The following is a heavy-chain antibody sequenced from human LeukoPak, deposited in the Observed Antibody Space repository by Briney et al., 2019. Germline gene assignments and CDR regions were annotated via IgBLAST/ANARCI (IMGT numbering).Heavy chain of an antibody. CDR1: GGSISSYY. CDR2: IYYSGST. D-gene: IGHD1-26*01. CDR3: ARVGGSYGLSLHFDY. Sequence: PSETLSLTCTVSGGSISSYYWSWIRQPPGKGLEWIGYIYYSGSTNYNPSLKSRVTISVDTSKNQFSLKLSFVTAADTAVYYCARVGGSYGLSLHFDYWGQGTLVTVSS. J-gene: IGHJ4*02. V-gene: IGHV4-59*01.